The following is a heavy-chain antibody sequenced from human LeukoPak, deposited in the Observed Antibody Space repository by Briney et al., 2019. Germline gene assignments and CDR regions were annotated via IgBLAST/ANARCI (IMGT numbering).Heavy chain of an antibody. D-gene: IGHD3-10*01. CDR2: ISYDGSNK. CDR1: GFTFSSYG. CDR3: ASGLVGGSFEY. Sequence: PGGSLRLSCAASGFTFSSYGMHWVRQAPGKGLEWVAVISYDGSNKYYADSVKGRFTISRDNSKSTLYLQMNSLRAEDTAVYFCASGLVGGSFEYWGQGTLVTVFS. J-gene: IGHJ4*02. V-gene: IGHV3-30*03.